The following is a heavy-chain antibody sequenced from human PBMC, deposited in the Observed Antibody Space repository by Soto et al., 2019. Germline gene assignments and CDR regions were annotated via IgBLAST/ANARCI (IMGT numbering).Heavy chain of an antibody. CDR2: VFWDGGE. J-gene: IGHJ5*02. CDR3: TQVYGSGSWGWYFHS. D-gene: IGHD1-26*01. Sequence: QITLRESGPSLVKPTETLTLTCTFSGFSLTTTGVGVGWVRQPPGKAREWLAVVFWDGGERNSPSLKSRVTINKDTYKDQVVFTMANMDPADTATYFCTQVYGSGSWGWYFHSWGQGTLVTVSS. V-gene: IGHV2-5*02. CDR1: GFSLTTTGVG.